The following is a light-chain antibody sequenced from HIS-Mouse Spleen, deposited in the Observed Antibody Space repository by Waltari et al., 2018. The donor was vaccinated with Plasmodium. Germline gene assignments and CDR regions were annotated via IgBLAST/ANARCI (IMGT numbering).Light chain of an antibody. CDR3: YSTDSSGNHRV. CDR2: EDS. CDR1: ALPKKY. Sequence: SSELTQPPSVSVSPGQTARITCSGDALPKKYAHWYQQKSGQAPVLVIYEDSKRPSGIPERFSGSSSGTMATLTISGAQVEDEADYYCYSTDSSGNHRVFGGGTKLTVL. J-gene: IGLJ3*02. V-gene: IGLV3-10*01.